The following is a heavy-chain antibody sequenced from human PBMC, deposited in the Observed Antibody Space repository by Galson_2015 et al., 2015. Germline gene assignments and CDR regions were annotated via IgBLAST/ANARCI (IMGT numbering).Heavy chain of an antibody. CDR3: AKVRRGYSRSADFDH. V-gene: IGHV3-23*01. D-gene: IGHD3-22*01. J-gene: IGHJ4*02. CDR2: ISGSGGST. Sequence: SLRLSCAASGFTFSSYAMSWVRQAPGKGLEWVSAISGSGGSTYYADSVKGRFTISRDNPKNTLYLQMNSLRAEDTAVYYCAKVRRGYSRSADFDHWGQGTLVTASS. CDR1: GFTFSSYA.